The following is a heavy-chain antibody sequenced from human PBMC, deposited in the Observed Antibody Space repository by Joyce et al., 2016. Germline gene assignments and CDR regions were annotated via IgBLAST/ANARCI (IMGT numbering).Heavy chain of an antibody. CDR2: VNDRGRT. CDR3: ARARRWIILARGEMGEYLQH. Sequence: QEWGAGLLKPSETLSLTCAVYGGSLSGYYWSWIRQAPGMGLEWIGEVNDRGRTNYNPSLKSRATTSMYTSKNQFSLRLTTVTAADTAVYFCARARRWIILARGEMGEYLQHWGRGTVVIVSS. V-gene: IGHV4-34*01. J-gene: IGHJ1*01. CDR1: GGSLSGYY. D-gene: IGHD3-10*01.